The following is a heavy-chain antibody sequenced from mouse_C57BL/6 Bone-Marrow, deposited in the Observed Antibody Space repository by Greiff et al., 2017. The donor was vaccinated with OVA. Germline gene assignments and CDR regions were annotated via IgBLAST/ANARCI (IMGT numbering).Heavy chain of an antibody. Sequence: QVQLQQPGAELVRPGSSVKLSCKASGYTFTSYWMDWVKQRPGQGLEWIGNIYPSDSETHYNQKFKDKATLTVDKSSSTAYMQLSSLTSEDSAVYYCANYYGSSPDYYAMDYWGQGTSVTVSS. J-gene: IGHJ4*01. CDR1: GYTFTSYW. CDR3: ANYYGSSPDYYAMDY. CDR2: IYPSDSET. D-gene: IGHD1-1*01. V-gene: IGHV1-61*01.